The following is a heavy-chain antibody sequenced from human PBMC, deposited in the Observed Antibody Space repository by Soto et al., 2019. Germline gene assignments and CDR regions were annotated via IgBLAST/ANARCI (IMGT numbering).Heavy chain of an antibody. V-gene: IGHV1-18*01. CDR3: AKYLVGYYYGSGSSHFDY. Sequence: ASVKVSCKASGYTFTSYGISWVRQAPGQGLEWMGWISAYNGNTNYAQKLQGRVTMTTDTSTSTAYMELRSLRSDDTAVYYCAKYLVGYYYGSGSSHFDYWGQGTLVTVSS. D-gene: IGHD3-10*01. CDR1: GYTFTSYG. CDR2: ISAYNGNT. J-gene: IGHJ4*02.